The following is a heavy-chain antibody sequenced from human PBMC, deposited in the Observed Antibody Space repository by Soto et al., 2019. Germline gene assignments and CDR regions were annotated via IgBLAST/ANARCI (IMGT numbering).Heavy chain of an antibody. CDR1: GYTLTELS. J-gene: IGHJ6*02. V-gene: IGHV1-24*01. CDR3: ATFQLVVRVAYVSPPRIYGMDV. D-gene: IGHD6-6*01. CDR2: FDPEDGET. Sequence: ASVKVSCKVSGYTLTELSMHWVRQAPGKGLEWMGGFDPEDGETIYAQKFQGRVTMTEDTSTDTAYMELSSLRSEDTAVYYCATFQLVVRVAYVSPPRIYGMDVWGQGTTVTVSS.